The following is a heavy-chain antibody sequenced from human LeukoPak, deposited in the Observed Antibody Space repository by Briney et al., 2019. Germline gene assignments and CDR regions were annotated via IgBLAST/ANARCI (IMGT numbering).Heavy chain of an antibody. CDR1: GYTFTNHG. J-gene: IGHJ4*02. D-gene: IGHD2-2*01. V-gene: IGHV1-18*04. CDR2: ISANNGET. CDR3: ARVPPSAHQLLSSDY. Sequence: VASVKVSCKASGYTFTNHGISWVRQAPGQGLEWMAWISANNGETRYAQNLQGRVTMTTDTSTSTAYMELRSLRSDDTAVYYCARVPPSAHQLLSSDYWGQGTQVTVSS.